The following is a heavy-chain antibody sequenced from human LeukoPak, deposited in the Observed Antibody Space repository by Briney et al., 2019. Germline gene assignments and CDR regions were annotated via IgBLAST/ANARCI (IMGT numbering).Heavy chain of an antibody. J-gene: IGHJ4*02. D-gene: IGHD4-17*01. CDR2: INHAGTTT. Sequence: PSETLSLTCAVSGFSIDSGYWWSWVRQPPGKGLEWIGEINHAGTTTNYNPSLRSRVTISIDRSKNQFSLMLTSVTAADTALYYCARNGHYSADSWGQGTLVTVSS. CDR3: ARNGHYSADS. V-gene: IGHV4-4*02. CDR1: GFSIDSGYW.